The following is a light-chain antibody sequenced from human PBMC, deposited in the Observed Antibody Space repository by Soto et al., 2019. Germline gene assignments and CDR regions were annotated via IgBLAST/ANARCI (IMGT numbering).Light chain of an antibody. CDR2: DVS. CDR3: SSYTSSSTLGV. V-gene: IGLV2-14*03. CDR1: SSDVGGYNY. Sequence: QSALTQPASVSGSTGQSITISCTGTSSDVGGYNYVSWYQHHPGNAPKLMIYDVSNRPSGVSNRFSGSKSGNTASLTISGLQAEDEADYYCSSYTSSSTLGVFGGGTKLTVL. J-gene: IGLJ3*02.